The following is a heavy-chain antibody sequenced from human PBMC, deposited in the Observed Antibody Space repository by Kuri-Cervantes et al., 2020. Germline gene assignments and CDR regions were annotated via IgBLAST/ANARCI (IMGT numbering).Heavy chain of an antibody. V-gene: IGHV3-23*01. D-gene: IGHD4-17*01. Sequence: GESLKISCAASGFTFSSYAMSWVRQAPGKGLEWVSAISGSGGSTYYADSVKGRFTISRDNSKNTLYLQMSSLRAEDTAVYYCAKASEYDYGDYAPDYWGQGTLVTVSS. J-gene: IGHJ4*02. CDR3: AKASEYDYGDYAPDY. CDR1: GFTFSSYA. CDR2: ISGSGGST.